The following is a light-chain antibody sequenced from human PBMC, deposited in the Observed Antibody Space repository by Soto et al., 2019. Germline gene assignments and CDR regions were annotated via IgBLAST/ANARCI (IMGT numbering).Light chain of an antibody. Sequence: DIVMTQSPDSLAVSLGERATINCKSSQSVLYSSNNKNYLAWYQQKPGQPPKLLIYWASTRESGFPDRFSGSGSGTDFTLTISSLQAEDVAVYYCQQYYCTPLTFGGGTKVEIK. CDR2: WAS. V-gene: IGKV4-1*01. CDR3: QQYYCTPLT. J-gene: IGKJ4*01. CDR1: QSVLYSSNNKNY.